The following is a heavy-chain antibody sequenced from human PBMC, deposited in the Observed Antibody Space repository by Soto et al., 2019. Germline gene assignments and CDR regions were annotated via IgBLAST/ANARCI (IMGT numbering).Heavy chain of an antibody. J-gene: IGHJ4*02. CDR2: ISPSSTYI. D-gene: IGHD2-15*01. Sequence: GGSLRLSCAASGLNFEKCSMNWVRQPPGKGPEWLASISPSSTYIRYADSVKGRFTISRDNARNSLSLQMMNLRADDTAIYYCATDTGDIEVVPATTWGQGTLVTVSS. V-gene: IGHV3-21*04. CDR3: ATDTGDIEVVPATT. CDR1: GLNFEKCS.